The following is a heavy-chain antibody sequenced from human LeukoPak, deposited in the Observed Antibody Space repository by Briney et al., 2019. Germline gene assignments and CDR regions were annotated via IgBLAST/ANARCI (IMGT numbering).Heavy chain of an antibody. CDR3: AKLFESGTYNNFFHY. CDR2: INPSGGST. Sequence: GASVKVSCKASGYTFTSYYIHWVRQAPGQGLEWMGIINPSGGSTNYAQKFQGRVTMTRDTSTSTVYMALSSLRSEDTAVYYCAKLFESGTYNNFFHYWGQGTLVTVFS. J-gene: IGHJ4*02. D-gene: IGHD3-10*01. V-gene: IGHV1-46*01. CDR1: GYTFTSYY.